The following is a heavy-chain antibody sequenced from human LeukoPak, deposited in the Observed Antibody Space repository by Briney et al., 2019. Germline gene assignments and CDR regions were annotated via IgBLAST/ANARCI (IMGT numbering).Heavy chain of an antibody. CDR3: ARTSLGYCSSTSCSYYYYYMDV. CDR1: GGTFSSYA. V-gene: IGHV1-69*05. Sequence: SLKLSCKASGGTFSSYAISWVRQAPVHGLEWMGGIIPIFSTANYAQKFQGRVTITTDESTRTAYMELSSLRSEDTAVYYCARTSLGYCSSTSCSYYYYYMDVWGKGTTVTVSS. J-gene: IGHJ6*03. D-gene: IGHD2-2*01. CDR2: IIPIFSTA.